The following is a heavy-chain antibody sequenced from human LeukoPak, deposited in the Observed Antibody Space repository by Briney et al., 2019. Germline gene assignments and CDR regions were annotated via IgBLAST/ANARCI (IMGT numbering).Heavy chain of an antibody. D-gene: IGHD3-22*01. CDR2: INAGNGNT. CDR3: AREGCYDSSGYLPTPFDY. CDR1: GYTFTSYA. V-gene: IGHV1-3*03. J-gene: IGHJ4*02. Sequence: AASVKVSCKASGYTFTSYAMHWVRQAPGQRLEWMGWINAGNGNTKYSQEFQGRVTITRDTSASTAYMELSSLRSEDMAVYYCAREGCYDSSGYLPTPFDYWGQGTLVTVSS.